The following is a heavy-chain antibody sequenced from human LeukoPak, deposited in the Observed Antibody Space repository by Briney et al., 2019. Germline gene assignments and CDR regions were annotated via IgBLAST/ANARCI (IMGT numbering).Heavy chain of an antibody. D-gene: IGHD7-27*01. CDR1: GYTFTSYA. CDR3: ARGPPNWGYDY. Sequence: ASVKVSCKASGYTFTSYAMHWVRQAPGQRLEWMGWMSPNSGDTGYAQKFQDRVTMTRNTSISTAYMELSSLRSDDTAVYYCARGPPNWGYDYWGPGTLVTVSS. J-gene: IGHJ4*02. CDR2: MSPNSGDT. V-gene: IGHV1-8*02.